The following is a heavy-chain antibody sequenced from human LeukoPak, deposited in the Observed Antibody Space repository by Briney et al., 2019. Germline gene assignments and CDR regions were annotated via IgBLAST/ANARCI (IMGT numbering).Heavy chain of an antibody. D-gene: IGHD6-13*01. CDR1: GGSITDYY. Sequence: SETLSLTCTVSGGSITDYYWIWIRQPPGKGLEYIGYIYYNGATNYNPSLKSRVTISVDTSKNQFSLKLSSVTAADTAVYYCARHRNRIAAGQFDYWGQGTLVTVSS. CDR2: IYYNGAT. J-gene: IGHJ4*02. CDR3: ARHRNRIAAGQFDY. V-gene: IGHV4-59*08.